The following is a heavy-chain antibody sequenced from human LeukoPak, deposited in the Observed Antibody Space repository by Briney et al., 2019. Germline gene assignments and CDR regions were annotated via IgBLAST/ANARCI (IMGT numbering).Heavy chain of an antibody. CDR1: GGTFSSYA. J-gene: IGHJ4*02. CDR3: ARGPKGYSYGYEYYFDY. CDR2: IIPIFGTA. D-gene: IGHD5-18*01. V-gene: IGHV1-69*05. Sequence: SVKVSCKASGGTFSSYAISWVRQAPGQGLEWMGGIIPIFGTANYAQKFQGRVTITTDESTSTAYMELSSLRSEDMAVYYCARGPKGYSYGYEYYFDYWGQGTLVTVSS.